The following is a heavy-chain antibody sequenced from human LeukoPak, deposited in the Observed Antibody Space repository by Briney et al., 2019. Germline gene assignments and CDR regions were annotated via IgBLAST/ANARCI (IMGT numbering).Heavy chain of an antibody. Sequence: SETLSLTCTVSGDSISNYYWSWIRQPPGKELEWIGYMYNRGSTIYNPSLKSRVTISTDTSKNQFPLRLTSVTAADTAVYYCARAEKAVTGTLDSWGQGTLITVSS. V-gene: IGHV4-59*01. D-gene: IGHD6-19*01. J-gene: IGHJ4*02. CDR2: MYNRGST. CDR3: ARAEKAVTGTLDS. CDR1: GDSISNYY.